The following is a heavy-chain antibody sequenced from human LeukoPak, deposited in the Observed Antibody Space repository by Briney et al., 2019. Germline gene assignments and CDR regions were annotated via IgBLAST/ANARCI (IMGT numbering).Heavy chain of an antibody. CDR1: GFTFSTSA. CDR2: FSSSGGST. J-gene: IGHJ4*02. Sequence: GGSLRLSCAASGFTFSTSAMNWVRQAPGKGLEWVSGFSSSGGSTYYADSVKGRFTISRDNSKNTLYLQMHSLRAEDTAIYYCAKSYSSGWHYFDYWGQGILVTVSS. D-gene: IGHD6-19*01. V-gene: IGHV3-23*01. CDR3: AKSYSSGWHYFDY.